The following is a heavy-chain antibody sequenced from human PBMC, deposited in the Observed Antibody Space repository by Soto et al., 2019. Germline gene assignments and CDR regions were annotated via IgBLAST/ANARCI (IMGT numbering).Heavy chain of an antibody. CDR2: ISAYNGNT. Sequence: GASVKVSCKASGYTFTSYGSSWVRQDHGQGLEWMGWISAYNGNTNYAQKLQGRVTMTTDTSTSTAYIELRSLRSDDTAVYYCARRALGCSSTSCPIIGPPGDEYYYYYYMDVWGKGTTVTVSS. D-gene: IGHD2-2*01. CDR3: ARRALGCSSTSCPIIGPPGDEYYYYYYMDV. V-gene: IGHV1-18*01. CDR1: GYTFTSYG. J-gene: IGHJ6*03.